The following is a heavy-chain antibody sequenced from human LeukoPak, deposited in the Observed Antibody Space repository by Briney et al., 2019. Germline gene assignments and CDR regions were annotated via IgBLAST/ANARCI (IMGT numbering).Heavy chain of an antibody. V-gene: IGHV3-23*01. Sequence: GGSLRLSCAASGFTFSSYAMSWVRQAPGKGLEWVSAISGSGGSTYYADSVKGRFTISRDNSKNTLYLQMNSLRAEDTAVYYCAKSPAGIAVAGSSLAYWGQGTLVTVSS. D-gene: IGHD6-19*01. CDR2: ISGSGGST. CDR1: GFTFSSYA. J-gene: IGHJ4*02. CDR3: AKSPAGIAVAGSSLAY.